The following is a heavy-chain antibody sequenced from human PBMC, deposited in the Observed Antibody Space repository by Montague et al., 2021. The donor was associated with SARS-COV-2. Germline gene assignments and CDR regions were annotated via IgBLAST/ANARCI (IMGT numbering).Heavy chain of an antibody. D-gene: IGHD1-1*01. CDR3: ARVSISYDTDDASYGMDV. CDR2: IYRNGTT. V-gene: IGHV4-39*07. J-gene: IGHJ6*02. CDR1: GDSISTIQYY. Sequence: SETLSLTCTVSGDSISTIQYYCGWLRQPPGKGLEWIGRIYRNGTTYYNSYLNSRVTISVDTSKNQFSLKQSSVTAADTAVYYCARVSISYDTDDASYGMDVWGQGTTVTVSS.